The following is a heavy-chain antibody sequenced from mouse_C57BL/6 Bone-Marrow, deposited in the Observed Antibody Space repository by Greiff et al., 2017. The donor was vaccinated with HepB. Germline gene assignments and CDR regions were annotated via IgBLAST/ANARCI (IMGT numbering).Heavy chain of an antibody. CDR3: ARQGITTVVATDYYAMDY. Sequence: VKVVESGPGLVAPSQSLSITCTVSGFSLTSYGVHWVRQPPGKGLEWLVVIWSDGSTTYNSALKSRLSISKDNSKSQVFLKMNSLQTDDTAMYYCARQGITTVVATDYYAMDYWGQGTSVTVSS. V-gene: IGHV2-6-1*01. D-gene: IGHD1-1*01. CDR2: IWSDGST. J-gene: IGHJ4*01. CDR1: GFSLTSYG.